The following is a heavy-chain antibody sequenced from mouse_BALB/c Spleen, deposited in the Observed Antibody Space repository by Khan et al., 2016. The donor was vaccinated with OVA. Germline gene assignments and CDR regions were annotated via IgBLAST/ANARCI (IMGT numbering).Heavy chain of an antibody. J-gene: IGHJ3*01. D-gene: IGHD4-1*01. V-gene: IGHV5-6*01. Sequence: EVQLQESGGDLVKPGGSLKLSYAASGFSFSSYSMSWVRQTPDKRLEWVATISSGGDYTYYPDIVKGRFTISRDNAKNTLYLQMSSLKSEDTAMYYCASHLTGSFAYWGQGTLVTVSA. CDR2: ISSGGDYT. CDR1: GFSFSSYS. CDR3: ASHLTGSFAY.